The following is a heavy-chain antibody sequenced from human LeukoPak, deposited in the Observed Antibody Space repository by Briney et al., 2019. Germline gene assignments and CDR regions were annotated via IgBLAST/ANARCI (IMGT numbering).Heavy chain of an antibody. V-gene: IGHV1-2*02. CDR1: GYTFTVYY. CDR3: ARDGEYYYDSSGYFG. J-gene: IGHJ4*02. D-gene: IGHD3-22*01. CDR2: INPNSGGT. Sequence: ASVKVSCKASGYTFTVYYMHWVRQAPGQGLEWMGWINPNSGGTNYAQKFQGRVTMTRDTSISTAYMELSRLRSDDTAVYYCARDGEYYYDSSGYFGWGQGTLVTVSS.